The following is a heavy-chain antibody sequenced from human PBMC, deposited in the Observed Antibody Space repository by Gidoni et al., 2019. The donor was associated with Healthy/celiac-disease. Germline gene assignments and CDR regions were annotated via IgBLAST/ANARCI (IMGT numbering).Heavy chain of an antibody. CDR1: GYPLTELS. CDR2: FDPEDGET. Sequence: QVQLVQSGAEVKKPGAAVKVSCKVSGYPLTELSMHWVRKAPGKGLEWMGGFDPEDGETIYAQKFQGRVTMTEDTSTDTAYMELSSLRSEDTAVYYCATDSGYGGMDAFDIWGQGTMVTVSS. D-gene: IGHD4-17*01. CDR3: ATDSGYGGMDAFDI. V-gene: IGHV1-24*01. J-gene: IGHJ3*02.